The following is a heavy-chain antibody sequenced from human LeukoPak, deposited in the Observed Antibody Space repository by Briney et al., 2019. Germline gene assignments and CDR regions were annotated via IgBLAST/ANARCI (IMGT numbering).Heavy chain of an antibody. CDR1: GFTFSSYW. CDR2: INSDGSST. V-gene: IGHV3-74*01. Sequence: GGSLRLSCAASGFTFSSYWMHWVRQAPGKGLVWVSRINSDGSSTSYADSVKGRFTISRDNAKNTLYLQMNSLRAEDTAVYYCARAARGRSSGYYFFGYWGQGTLVTVSS. D-gene: IGHD3-22*01. CDR3: ARAARGRSSGYYFFGY. J-gene: IGHJ4*02.